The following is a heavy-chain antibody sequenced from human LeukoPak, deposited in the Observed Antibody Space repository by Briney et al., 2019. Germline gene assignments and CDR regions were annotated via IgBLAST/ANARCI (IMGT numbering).Heavy chain of an antibody. CDR2: ISGSGGST. D-gene: IGHD6-13*01. J-gene: IGHJ3*02. Sequence: GGSLRLSCAASGFTFSSYAMSWVRQAPGKGLEWVSAISGSGGSTYYADSVKGRFTISRDNSKNTLYLQMNSLRAEDTAVYYCARVSSSSWPTVNTKDAFDIWGQGTMVTVSS. V-gene: IGHV3-23*01. CDR1: GFTFSSYA. CDR3: ARVSSSSWPTVNTKDAFDI.